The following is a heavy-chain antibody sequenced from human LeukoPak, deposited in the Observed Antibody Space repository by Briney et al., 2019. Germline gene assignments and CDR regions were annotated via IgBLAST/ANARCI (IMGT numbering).Heavy chain of an antibody. J-gene: IGHJ4*02. D-gene: IGHD2-2*01. CDR3: ARGYCSSTFCDLDFDY. CDR2: ISYDGSNK. Sequence: PGRSLRLSCAASGFTFRSDAMHWVRQARGKGVEWVAIISYDGSNKYYADWVRGRFTISRDNSKDTLYLQMNSLRLEDTAVYYCARGYCSSTFCDLDFDYWGQGTLVTVSS. CDR1: GFTFRSDA. V-gene: IGHV3-30*01.